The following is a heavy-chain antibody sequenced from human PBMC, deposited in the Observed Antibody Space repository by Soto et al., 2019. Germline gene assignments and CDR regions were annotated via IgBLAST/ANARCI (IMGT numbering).Heavy chain of an antibody. Sequence: QVQLVESGGGVVQPGRSLRLSCAASGFAFTNYPMHWVRQAPGKGLEGLAVISDDGSNKYYADSVKGRFTISRDNSKNTLYLQMNSLRAEYTAVYYCAREALEPRRNVDYWGQGTLVTVAS. CDR3: AREALEPRRNVDY. V-gene: IGHV3-30-3*01. CDR2: ISDDGSNK. CDR1: GFAFTNYP. J-gene: IGHJ4*02. D-gene: IGHD1-1*01.